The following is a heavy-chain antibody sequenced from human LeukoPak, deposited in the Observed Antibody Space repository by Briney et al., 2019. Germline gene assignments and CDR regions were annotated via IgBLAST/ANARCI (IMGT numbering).Heavy chain of an antibody. CDR2: ISGSGGST. V-gene: IGHV3-23*01. D-gene: IGHD2-2*01. Sequence: GGSLRLSCAASGFTFSSYAMSWVRQAPGKELEWVSGISGSGGSTYYADSVKGRFTISRDNSKNTLYLQMNSLRAEDTAVYYCAREEGPYVVSSTYFDYWGQGTLVTVSS. CDR1: GFTFSSYA. CDR3: AREEGPYVVSSTYFDY. J-gene: IGHJ4*02.